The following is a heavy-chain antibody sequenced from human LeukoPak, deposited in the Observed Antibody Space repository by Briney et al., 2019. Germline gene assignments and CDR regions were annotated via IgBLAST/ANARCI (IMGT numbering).Heavy chain of an antibody. Sequence: HSGGSLRLSCAASGFIFDDYAMRWVRQVPGKGLEWVSAITWNSDDKVYADSVKGRFTISRDNAKNSLYLQMNSLRPEDTALYYCAKGGPYYDYPSDSWGQGTLVTVSS. CDR1: GFIFDDYA. D-gene: IGHD3-16*01. CDR2: ITWNSDDK. CDR3: AKGGPYYDYPSDS. J-gene: IGHJ4*02. V-gene: IGHV3-9*01.